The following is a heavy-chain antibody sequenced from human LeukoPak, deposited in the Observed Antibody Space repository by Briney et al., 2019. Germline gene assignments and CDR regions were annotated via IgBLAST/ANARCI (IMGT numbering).Heavy chain of an antibody. D-gene: IGHD3-10*01. Sequence: GGSLRLSCAASGFTFSSYAMHWVRQAPGKGLEWVAVISYDGSNKYYADSVKGRFTISRDNSKNTLYLQMNSLRAEDTAVYYCAKDYTYYYGSGSYLDYWGQGTLVTVSS. J-gene: IGHJ4*02. CDR1: GFTFSSYA. CDR2: ISYDGSNK. V-gene: IGHV3-30*04. CDR3: AKDYTYYYGSGSYLDY.